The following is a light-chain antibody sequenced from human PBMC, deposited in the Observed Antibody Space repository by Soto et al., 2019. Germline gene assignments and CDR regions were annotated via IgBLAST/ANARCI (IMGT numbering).Light chain of an antibody. CDR1: EGIVNY. CDR3: QQLFRYPLA. V-gene: IGKV1-9*01. Sequence: IQLTQSPSSLSASVGDRVTITCRASEGIVNYLAWYQQQPGKAPKLLIYGSSTFQGGVPSRFTGSGAGTYYPLTISSLQPEDVATYHCQQLFRYPLAFGQGTRLEMK. CDR2: GSS. J-gene: IGKJ5*01.